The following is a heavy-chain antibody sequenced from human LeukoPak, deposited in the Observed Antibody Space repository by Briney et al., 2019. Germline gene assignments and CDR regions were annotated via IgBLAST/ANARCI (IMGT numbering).Heavy chain of an antibody. J-gene: IGHJ3*02. CDR2: ISSSSSYI. CDR1: GFTFSSYS. Sequence: PEGSLRLSCAASGFTFSSYSMNWVRQAPGKGLEWVSSISSSSSYIYYADSVKGRFTISRDNAKNSLYLQMNSLRAEDTAVYYCARDSSGGSNDAFDIWGQGTMVTVSS. D-gene: IGHD2-15*01. CDR3: ARDSSGGSNDAFDI. V-gene: IGHV3-21*01.